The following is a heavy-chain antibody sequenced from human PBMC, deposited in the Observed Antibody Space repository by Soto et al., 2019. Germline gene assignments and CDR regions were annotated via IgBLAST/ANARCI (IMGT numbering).Heavy chain of an antibody. CDR1: GYTFTSYG. Sequence: ASVKVSWKASGYTFTSYGISWVRQAPGQGLEWMGWISAYNGNTNYAQKLQGRVTMTTDTSTSTAYMELRSLRSDDTAVYYCARDGRGQLWLLGAFDIWGQGTMVTVSS. V-gene: IGHV1-18*01. D-gene: IGHD5-18*01. CDR2: ISAYNGNT. J-gene: IGHJ3*02. CDR3: ARDGRGQLWLLGAFDI.